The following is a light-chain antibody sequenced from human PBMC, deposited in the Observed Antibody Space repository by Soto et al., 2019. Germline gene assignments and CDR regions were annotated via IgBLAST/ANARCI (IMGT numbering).Light chain of an antibody. J-gene: IGLJ1*01. Sequence: QSVLTQPPSASGAPGQRVTISCSGSSSNVGTYYTYWYQRLPGTAPTLLIYSNNQRPSGVPDRFSGSKSGTSAFLDISGLQSEDEAEYYCAAWDDSLNACVFGTGTKVTVL. CDR1: SSNVGTYY. CDR2: SNN. CDR3: AAWDDSLNACV. V-gene: IGLV1-44*01.